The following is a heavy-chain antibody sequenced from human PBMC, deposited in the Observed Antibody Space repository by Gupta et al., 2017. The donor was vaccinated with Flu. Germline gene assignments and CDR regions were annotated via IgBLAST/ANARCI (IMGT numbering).Heavy chain of an antibody. V-gene: IGHV4-34*01. CDR2: INHSGST. D-gene: IGHD5-12*01. Sequence: IRQPPGKGLEWIGEINHSGSTNYNPSLKSRVTISVDTSKNQFSLKLSSVTAADTAVYYCARGRVEMATTRRYYYYYYMDVWGKGTTVTVSS. J-gene: IGHJ6*03. CDR3: ARGRVEMATTRRYYYYYYMDV.